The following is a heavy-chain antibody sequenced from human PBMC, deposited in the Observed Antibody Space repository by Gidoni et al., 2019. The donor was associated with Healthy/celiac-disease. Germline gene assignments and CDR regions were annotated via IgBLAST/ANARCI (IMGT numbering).Heavy chain of an antibody. V-gene: IGHV4-4*02. CDR2: IYHSGST. CDR3: ARDFGYCSSTSCYENWFDP. D-gene: IGHD2-2*03. CDR1: GGSLRSHNL. Sequence: QVQLQESGPGLVQPSGTLSLTCAVSGGSLRSHNLWSWVRQPPGKGLEWIGEIYHSGSTNYNPSLKSRVTISVDKSKNQFSLKLSSVTAADTAVYYCARDFGYCSSTSCYENWFDPWGQGTLVTVSS. J-gene: IGHJ5*02.